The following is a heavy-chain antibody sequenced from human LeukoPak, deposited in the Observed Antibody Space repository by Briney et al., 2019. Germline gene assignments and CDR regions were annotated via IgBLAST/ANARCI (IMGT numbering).Heavy chain of an antibody. J-gene: IGHJ4*02. CDR1: GGSFSGYY. CDR2: INHSGST. D-gene: IGHD2/OR15-2a*01. CDR3: ARVRGRGFPNKGGFDY. Sequence: KPSETLSLTCAVYGGSFSGYYWSWIRQPPGKGLEWIGEINHSGSTNYNPSLKSRVTISVDTSKNQFSLKLSSVTAADTAVYYCARVRGRGFPNKGGFDYWGQGILVTVSS. V-gene: IGHV4-34*01.